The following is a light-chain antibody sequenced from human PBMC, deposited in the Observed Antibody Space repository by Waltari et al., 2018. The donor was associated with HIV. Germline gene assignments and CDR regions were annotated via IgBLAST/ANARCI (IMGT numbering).Light chain of an antibody. CDR1: SSDVGGYNY. CDR2: EVS. CDR3: SSYAGSNNLV. Sequence: QSALTQPPSASGSPGQSVTISCTGTSSDVGGYNYLSWYQQHPGKAPKLMIYEVSKRPLGVPDRFSGSKSGNTASLTVSGLQAEYEADYYCSSYAGSNNLVFGGGTKLTVL. V-gene: IGLV2-8*01. J-gene: IGLJ2*01.